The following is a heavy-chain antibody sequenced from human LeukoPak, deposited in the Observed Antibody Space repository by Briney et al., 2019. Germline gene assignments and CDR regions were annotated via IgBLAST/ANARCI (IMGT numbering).Heavy chain of an antibody. CDR1: GFTFSSYA. J-gene: IGHJ4*02. Sequence: GGSLGLSCAASGFTFSSYAMSWVRQAPGKGLEWVSAISGSGGSTYYADSVKGRFTTSRDNSKNTLYLQMNSLRAEDTAVYYCAKFRVLWFGELSRFFDYWGQGTLVTVSS. CDR3: AKFRVLWFGELSRFFDY. CDR2: ISGSGGST. D-gene: IGHD3-10*01. V-gene: IGHV3-23*01.